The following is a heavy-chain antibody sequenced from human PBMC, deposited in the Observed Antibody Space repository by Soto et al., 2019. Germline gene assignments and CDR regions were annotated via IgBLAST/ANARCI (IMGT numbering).Heavy chain of an antibody. CDR2: ISSSSSYI. V-gene: IGHV3-21*01. Sequence: EVQLVESGGGLVKPGGSLRLSCAASGFTFSSYSMNWVRQAPGKGLEWVSCISSSSSYINYADSVKGRFTISRDNAKNSLYLQMNSLRAEDTAVYYCARDSRRMATMHMDAFDIWGQGTMVTVSS. D-gene: IGHD5-12*01. CDR3: ARDSRRMATMHMDAFDI. J-gene: IGHJ3*02. CDR1: GFTFSSYS.